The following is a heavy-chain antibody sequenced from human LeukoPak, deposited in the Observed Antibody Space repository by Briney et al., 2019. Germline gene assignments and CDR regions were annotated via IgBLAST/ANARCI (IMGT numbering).Heavy chain of an antibody. CDR2: IKQDGSEK. D-gene: IGHD2/OR15-2a*01. J-gene: IGHJ4*02. CDR3: AKDRWRTTTSAFDY. CDR1: GFTFSSYW. Sequence: GSLRLSCAASGFTFSSYWMSWVRQTPEKGLEWVANIKQDGSEKYYVDSVKGRFTNSRDNAKNSMFLQMNSLRAEDTAVYYCAKDRWRTTTSAFDYWGQGTLVTVSS. V-gene: IGHV3-7*03.